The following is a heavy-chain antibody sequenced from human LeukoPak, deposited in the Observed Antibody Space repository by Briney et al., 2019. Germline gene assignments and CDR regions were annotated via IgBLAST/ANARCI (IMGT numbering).Heavy chain of an antibody. Sequence: GGSLRLSCAASGFTFNKAWMSWARLAPGKGLEWVGRIKNKGDGGTTDYAAPVKGRFTVSRDDSKSTLYLQMNSLKTEDTAVYYCTTSGTPFEYWGQGTLVTVSS. D-gene: IGHD3-10*01. J-gene: IGHJ4*02. CDR2: IKNKGDGGTT. V-gene: IGHV3-15*01. CDR3: TTSGTPFEY. CDR1: GFTFNKAW.